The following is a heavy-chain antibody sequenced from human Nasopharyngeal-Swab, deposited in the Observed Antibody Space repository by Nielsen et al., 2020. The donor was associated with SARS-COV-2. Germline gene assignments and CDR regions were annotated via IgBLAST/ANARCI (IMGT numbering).Heavy chain of an antibody. Sequence: WIRQPPGKGLEWVSGISNGGAGTYYADSVKGRFTISRDNSMKTLDLQMNSLRAEDTAVYHCVKDAGDSGNSLCDYWGQGALVTVSS. J-gene: IGHJ4*02. D-gene: IGHD4-23*01. CDR2: ISNGGAGT. V-gene: IGHV3-23*01. CDR3: VKDAGDSGNSLCDY.